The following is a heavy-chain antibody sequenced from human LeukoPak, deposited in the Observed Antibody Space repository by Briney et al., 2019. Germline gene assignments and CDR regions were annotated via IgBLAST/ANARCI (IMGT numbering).Heavy chain of an antibody. D-gene: IGHD3-22*01. CDR3: AKGGDYYDSRGFSPFYYYYYMDV. J-gene: IGHJ6*03. V-gene: IGHV3-23*01. CDR2: ISGSGGST. CDR1: TFTFSNYA. Sequence: GGSLRLSCAASTFTFSNYAMTWVRQAPGKGLEWVSAISGSGGSTYYADSVKGRFTISRDNSKNTLYLQMNTLRAEDTAIYYCAKGGDYYDSRGFSPFYYYYYMDVWGKGTTVTVSS.